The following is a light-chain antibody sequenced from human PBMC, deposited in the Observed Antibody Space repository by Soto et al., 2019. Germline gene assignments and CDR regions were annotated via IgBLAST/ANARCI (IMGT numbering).Light chain of an antibody. CDR3: QRGGTGSAIVV. Sequence: QPVLTQSPSASASLGASGKLTCTLNSVHSNFVFAWHQQQPQKGPRYLMKVHRGGSHIEGDGIPDRFSASTSGAERYLFITILQSGEEADDSWQRGGTGSAIVVVWGGTQLTVL. V-gene: IGLV4-69*01. CDR1: SVHSNFV. CDR2: VHRGGSH. J-gene: IGLJ7*01.